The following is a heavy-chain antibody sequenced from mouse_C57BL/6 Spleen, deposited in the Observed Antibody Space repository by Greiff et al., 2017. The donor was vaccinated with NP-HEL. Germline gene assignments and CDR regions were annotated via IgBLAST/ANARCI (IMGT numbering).Heavy chain of an antibody. CDR3: ARSEGYYDYDEGFDY. D-gene: IGHD2-4*01. CDR2: IYPNSGSA. Sequence: VQLQQPGAELVKPGASVTLSCKASGYTFTSYGMHWVKQRPGQGLEWIGMIYPNSGSANYNEKFTSKATLTVDKSSSTAYMQLSSLTSEDSAVYYCARSEGYYDYDEGFDYWGQGTTLTVSS. V-gene: IGHV1-64*01. CDR1: GYTFTSYG. J-gene: IGHJ2*01.